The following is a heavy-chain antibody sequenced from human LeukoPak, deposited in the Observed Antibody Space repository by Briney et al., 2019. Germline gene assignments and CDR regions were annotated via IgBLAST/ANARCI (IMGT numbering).Heavy chain of an antibody. Sequence: ASVKVSCKASGYTFTGYYMHWVRQAPGQGLEWMGRINPNSGGTNYAQKFQGRVTITADESTSTAYMELSSLRSEDTAVYYCATDLLGRAGYWGQGTLVTVSS. V-gene: IGHV1-2*06. J-gene: IGHJ4*02. CDR3: ATDLLGRAGY. CDR2: INPNSGGT. CDR1: GYTFTGYY. D-gene: IGHD2-8*02.